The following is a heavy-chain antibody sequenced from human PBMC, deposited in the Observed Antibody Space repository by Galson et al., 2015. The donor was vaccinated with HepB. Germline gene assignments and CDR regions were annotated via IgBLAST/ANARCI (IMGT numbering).Heavy chain of an antibody. J-gene: IGHJ5*02. Sequence: PALVKPTQTLTLTCTFSGFSLSTSGVGVGWIRQPPGKALEWLALIYWDDDKRYSPSLKSRLTITKDTSKNQVVLTMTNMDPVDTATYYCAHAHPRLYSGYDSGWFDPWGQGTLVTVSS. CDR2: IYWDDDK. D-gene: IGHD5-12*01. CDR1: GFSLSTSGVG. CDR3: AHAHPRLYSGYDSGWFDP. V-gene: IGHV2-5*02.